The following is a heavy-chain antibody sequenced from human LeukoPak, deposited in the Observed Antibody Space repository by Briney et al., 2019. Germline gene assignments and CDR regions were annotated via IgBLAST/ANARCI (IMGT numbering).Heavy chain of an antibody. CDR1: RGSINSHY. CDR3: ARAHSSGWPHMFDP. CDR2: IYYSGST. J-gene: IGHJ5*02. D-gene: IGHD6-19*01. Sequence: SETLSLTCTVSRGSINSHYWSWIRQPPGKGLEWIGYIYYSGSTNYNPSLKSRVTISVDTSKNQFSLKLSSVTAADTAVYYCARAHSSGWPHMFDPWGQGTLVTVPS. V-gene: IGHV4-59*11.